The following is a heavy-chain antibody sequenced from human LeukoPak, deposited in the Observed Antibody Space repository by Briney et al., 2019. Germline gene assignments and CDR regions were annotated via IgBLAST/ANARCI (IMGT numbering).Heavy chain of an antibody. CDR3: AREGVAAAGRASDY. V-gene: IGHV4-4*07. D-gene: IGHD6-13*01. CDR1: GGSISSYY. J-gene: IGHJ4*02. Sequence: SETLSLTCAVSGGSISSYYWSWIRQPAGKGLEWIGRIYTSGSTNYNPSLKSRVTMSVDTSKNQFSLKLSSVTAADTAVYYCAREGVAAAGRASDYWGQGTLVTVSS. CDR2: IYTSGST.